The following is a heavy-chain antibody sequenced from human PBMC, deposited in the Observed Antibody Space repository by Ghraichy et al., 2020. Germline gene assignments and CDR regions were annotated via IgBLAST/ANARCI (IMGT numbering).Heavy chain of an antibody. D-gene: IGHD3-16*01. V-gene: IGHV1-8*01. Sequence: ASVKVSCKASGYTFTNYDINWVRQAAGQGLEWMGWMNPNSGNTGHAQKFQGRLTMTRNTSISTAYMELTRLTSDDTAVYYCARGLFAYDPWGQGTLVTVSS. CDR1: GYTFTNYD. J-gene: IGHJ5*02. CDR2: MNPNSGNT. CDR3: ARGLFAYDP.